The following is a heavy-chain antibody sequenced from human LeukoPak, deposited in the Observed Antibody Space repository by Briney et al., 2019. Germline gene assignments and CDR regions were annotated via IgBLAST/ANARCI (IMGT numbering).Heavy chain of an antibody. CDR2: IIPILGIA. CDR1: GGTFSSYA. Sequence: SVKVSCKASGGTFSSYAISWVRQAPGQGLEWMGRIIPILGIANYAQKFQGRVTITADKSTSTAYMELSSLRSEDTAVYYCARDLDYYDSSGYPTGAFDIWGQGTMVTVSS. V-gene: IGHV1-69*04. J-gene: IGHJ3*02. D-gene: IGHD3-22*01. CDR3: ARDLDYYDSSGYPTGAFDI.